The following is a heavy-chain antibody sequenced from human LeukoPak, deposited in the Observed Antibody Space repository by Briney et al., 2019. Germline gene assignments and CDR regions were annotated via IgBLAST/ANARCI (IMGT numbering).Heavy chain of an antibody. D-gene: IGHD2-15*01. Sequence: GASVKVSCKASGYTFTSYGISWVRQAPGQGLEWMGWISAYNGNTNYAQKFQGRVTMTTDTSTSTAYMELSRLRSDDTAVYYCARQYCSGGSCYKLYYYYGMDVWGQGTTVTVSS. V-gene: IGHV1-18*01. CDR1: GYTFTSYG. CDR3: ARQYCSGGSCYKLYYYYGMDV. J-gene: IGHJ6*02. CDR2: ISAYNGNT.